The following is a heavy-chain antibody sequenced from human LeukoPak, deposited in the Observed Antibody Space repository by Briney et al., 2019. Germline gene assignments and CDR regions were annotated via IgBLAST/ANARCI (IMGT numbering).Heavy chain of an antibody. V-gene: IGHV4-4*07. D-gene: IGHD1-26*01. Sequence: NPSETLSLTCTVSGGSISDYYWNWIRQPAGKGLEWIGRIYASGSTNYNPSLRSRVTISADKSKNQFSLKLTSATAAGTAVYYCARSYLGGTYYDWFDPWGQGTLVTVSS. CDR1: GGSISDYY. J-gene: IGHJ5*02. CDR2: IYASGST. CDR3: ARSYLGGTYYDWFDP.